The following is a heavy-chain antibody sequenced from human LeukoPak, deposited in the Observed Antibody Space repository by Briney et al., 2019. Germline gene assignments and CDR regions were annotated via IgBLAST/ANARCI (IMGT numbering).Heavy chain of an antibody. V-gene: IGHV4-59*11. Sequence: SETLSLTCTVSGGSIKSHFWSWVRQPPGKRLEWIGYIFHSGSTNYIPSLKSRVTISVDTSKNQFSLKLSSVTAADTAVYYCAREKWVGATTVRAFDIWGQGTMVTVSS. D-gene: IGHD1-26*01. J-gene: IGHJ3*02. CDR3: AREKWVGATTVRAFDI. CDR2: IFHSGST. CDR1: GGSIKSHF.